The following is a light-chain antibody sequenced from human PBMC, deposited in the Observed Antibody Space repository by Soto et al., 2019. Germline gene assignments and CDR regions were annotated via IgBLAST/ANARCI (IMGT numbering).Light chain of an antibody. CDR3: ATWDDSLNGYV. V-gene: IGLV1-44*01. Sequence: QSVLTQPPSASGTPGQRVTISCSGSSSKIGGNAVNWYQQLPGTAPKLLIYSDNQRPSGVPDRFSGSKSGTSASLAISGLQSEDEADCYCATWDDSLNGYVFATGTKVTVL. CDR1: SSKIGGNA. CDR2: SDN. J-gene: IGLJ1*01.